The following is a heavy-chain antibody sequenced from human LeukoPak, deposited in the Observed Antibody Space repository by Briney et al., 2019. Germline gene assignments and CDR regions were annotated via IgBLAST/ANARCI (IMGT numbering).Heavy chain of an antibody. J-gene: IGHJ4*02. V-gene: IGHV3-9*01. CDR2: ISWNSGSI. CDR3: ARDDHITMIVT. Sequence: GGSLRLSCAASGFTFDDYAMHWVRQAPGKGLEWVSGISWNSGSIGYADSVKGRFTISRDNAKNSLYLQMNSLRAEDTAVYYCARDDHITMIVTWGQGTLVTVSS. D-gene: IGHD3-22*01. CDR1: GFTFDDYA.